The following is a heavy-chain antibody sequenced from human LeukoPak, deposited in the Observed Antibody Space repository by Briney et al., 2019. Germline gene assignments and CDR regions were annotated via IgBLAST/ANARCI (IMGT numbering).Heavy chain of an antibody. Sequence: KTSETLSLTCTISGGSVSDYYWSWIRQPPGKGLEWIGSIYHSGSTYYNPSLKSRVTISVDTSKNQFSLKLSSVTAADTAVYYCARTVTTTDCWFDPWGQGTLVTVSS. D-gene: IGHD4-11*01. V-gene: IGHV4-59*02. CDR2: IYHSGST. J-gene: IGHJ5*02. CDR3: ARTVTTTDCWFDP. CDR1: GGSVSDYY.